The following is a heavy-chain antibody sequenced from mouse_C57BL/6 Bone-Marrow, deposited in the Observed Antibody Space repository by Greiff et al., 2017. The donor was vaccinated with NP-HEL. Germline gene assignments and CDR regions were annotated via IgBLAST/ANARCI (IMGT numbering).Heavy chain of an antibody. V-gene: IGHV1-55*01. CDR2: IYPGSGST. CDR1: GYTFTSYW. D-gene: IGHD2-3*01. CDR3: AREGGIGDGLYWYFDV. J-gene: IGHJ1*03. Sequence: QVHVKQPGAELVKPGASVKMSCKASGYTFTSYWITWVKQRPGQGLEWIGDIYPGSGSTNYNEKFKSKATLTVDTSSSTAYMQLSSLTSEDSAVYYCAREGGIGDGLYWYFDVWGTGTTVTVSS.